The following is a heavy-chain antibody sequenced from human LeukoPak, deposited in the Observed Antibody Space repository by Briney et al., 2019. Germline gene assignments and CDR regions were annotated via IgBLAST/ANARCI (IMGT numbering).Heavy chain of an antibody. J-gene: IGHJ4*02. CDR1: GFTFGDYS. CDR3: AKPPRREWELFRHYFDY. Sequence: PGRSLTLSCTSSGFTFGDYSMSWFRLAPGKGLEWVAVISYDGSNKYYADSVKGRFTISRDNSKNTLYLQMNSLRAEDTAVYYCAKPPRREWELFRHYFDYWGQGTLVTVSS. V-gene: IGHV3-30*18. CDR2: ISYDGSNK. D-gene: IGHD1-26*01.